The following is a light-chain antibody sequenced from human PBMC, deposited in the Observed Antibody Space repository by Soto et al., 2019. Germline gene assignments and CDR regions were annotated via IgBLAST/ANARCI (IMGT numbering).Light chain of an antibody. CDR1: SSDVGGYNY. CDR3: SSYTTSSTWV. J-gene: IGLJ3*02. CDR2: EVS. V-gene: IGLV2-14*01. Sequence: QSALTQPASVSGSPGQSITISCTGTSSDVGGYNYVSWYQQHPGKAPKLIIYEVSNRPSGVSNRFSGSKSGNTASLTISGLQAKDEADYYCSSYTTSSTWVFGGGTKLTVL.